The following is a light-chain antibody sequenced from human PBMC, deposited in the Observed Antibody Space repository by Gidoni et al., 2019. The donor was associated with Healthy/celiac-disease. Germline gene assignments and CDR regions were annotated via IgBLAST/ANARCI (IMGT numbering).Light chain of an antibody. Sequence: QPVLTQPPSASASLGASVTLTCTLSSGYSNYKVDWYQQRPGKGPRFVMRVGTGGIVGSKGDGIPDRFSVLGSGLNRYLTIKNIREEDESDYHCGADHGSGSNFGWVFGGGTKLTVL. V-gene: IGLV9-49*01. J-gene: IGLJ3*02. CDR1: SGYSNYK. CDR3: GADHGSGSNFGWV. CDR2: VGTGGIVG.